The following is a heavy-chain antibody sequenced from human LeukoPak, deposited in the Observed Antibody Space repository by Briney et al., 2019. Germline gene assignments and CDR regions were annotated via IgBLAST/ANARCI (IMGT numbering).Heavy chain of an antibody. J-gene: IGHJ6*02. V-gene: IGHV4-31*03. CDR3: ARDLRRYCTNGVCYTGMDV. CDR1: GGSISSGGYS. CDR2: IYYSGST. Sequence: SSETLSLTCTVSGGSISSGGYSWSWIRQHPGKGLEWIGYIYYSGSTYYNPSLKSRVTISVDTSKNQFSLKLSSVTAADTAVYYCARDLRRYCTNGVCYTGMDVWGQGTTVTVSS. D-gene: IGHD2-8*01.